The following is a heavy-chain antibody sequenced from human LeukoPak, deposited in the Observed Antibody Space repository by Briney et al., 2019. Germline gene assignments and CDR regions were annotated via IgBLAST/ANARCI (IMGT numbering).Heavy chain of an antibody. J-gene: IGHJ4*02. CDR1: GGSISSGDYY. D-gene: IGHD5-18*01. CDR2: IYYSGST. Sequence: PSETLSLTCTVSGGSISSGDYYWSWIRQPPGKGLEWIGYIYYSGSTYYNPSLKSRVTISVDTSKNQFSLKLSSVTAADTAVYYCAREYKSLPGYSYGPSHWGQGTLVTVSS. V-gene: IGHV4-30-4*08. CDR3: AREYKSLPGYSYGPSH.